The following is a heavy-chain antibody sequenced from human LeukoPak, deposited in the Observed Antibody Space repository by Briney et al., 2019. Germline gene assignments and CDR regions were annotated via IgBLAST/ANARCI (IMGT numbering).Heavy chain of an antibody. CDR2: IYYSGST. J-gene: IGHJ4*02. CDR1: GGSISSYY. V-gene: IGHV4-59*12. D-gene: IGHD6-19*01. Sequence: PSETLSLTCTVSGGSISSYYWSWIRQPTGKGLEWIGYIYYSGSTNYNPSLKSRVTMSVDTSKNQFSLKLSSVTAADTAVYYCAREGHSSGWSAFDYWGQGTLVTVSS. CDR3: AREGHSSGWSAFDY.